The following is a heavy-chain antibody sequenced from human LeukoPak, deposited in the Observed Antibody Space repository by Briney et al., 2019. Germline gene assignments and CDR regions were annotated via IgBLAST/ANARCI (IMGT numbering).Heavy chain of an antibody. D-gene: IGHD3-10*01. CDR1: GFTFSSYA. CDR3: ARAMAWVRGAPFDY. Sequence: GGSLRLSCAASGFTFSSYAMHWVRQAPGKGLEWVAVISYDGSNKYYADSVKGRFTISRDNSKNTLYLQMNSLRAEDTAVYYCARAMAWVRGAPFDYWGQGTLVTVSS. J-gene: IGHJ4*02. CDR2: ISYDGSNK. V-gene: IGHV3-30*04.